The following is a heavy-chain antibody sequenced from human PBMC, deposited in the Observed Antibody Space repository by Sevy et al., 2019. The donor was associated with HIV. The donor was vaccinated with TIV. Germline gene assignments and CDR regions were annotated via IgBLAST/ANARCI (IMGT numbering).Heavy chain of an antibody. CDR2: IYHSGST. CDR1: GGSISSSNW. J-gene: IGHJ6*02. CDR3: ARDQTIFGVVIGYYYYYGMDV. V-gene: IGHV4-4*02. Sequence: SETLSLTCAVSGGSISSSNWWSWVRQPPGKGLEWIGEIYHSGSTNYNPSLKSRVTISVDKSKNQFSLKLGSVTAADTAVYYCARDQTIFGVVIGYYYYYGMDVWGQGTTVTVSS. D-gene: IGHD3-3*01.